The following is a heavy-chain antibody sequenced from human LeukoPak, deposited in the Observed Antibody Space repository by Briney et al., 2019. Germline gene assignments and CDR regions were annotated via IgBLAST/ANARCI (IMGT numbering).Heavy chain of an antibody. Sequence: PGGSLRLSCAGSGFTFRNFGMHWVRQAPGKGLEWVAAIFHDGNYEYYRDSVKGRFTISRDNSKNTVDLQMNSLRVEDTAVYFCAKDKDTPATAQPQRGYFESWGQGTLVTVSA. J-gene: IGHJ4*02. D-gene: IGHD2-21*02. V-gene: IGHV3-33*06. CDR3: AKDKDTPATAQPQRGYFES. CDR2: IFHDGNYE. CDR1: GFTFRNFG.